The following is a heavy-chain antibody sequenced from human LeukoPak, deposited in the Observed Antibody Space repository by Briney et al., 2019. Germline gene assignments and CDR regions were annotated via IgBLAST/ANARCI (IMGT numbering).Heavy chain of an antibody. D-gene: IGHD2-15*01. V-gene: IGHV3-23*01. J-gene: IGHJ3*02. CDR3: ARESRIVVVVAATGGDAFDI. CDR2: ISGSGDST. CDR1: GFTFSNYA. Sequence: QTGGSLRLSCVDSGFTFSNYAMSWVRQAPGKGQEWVSAISGSGDSTYYADSVKGRFTISRDNSKNTLYLQMNSLRAEDTAVYYCARESRIVVVVAATGGDAFDIWGQGTMVTVSS.